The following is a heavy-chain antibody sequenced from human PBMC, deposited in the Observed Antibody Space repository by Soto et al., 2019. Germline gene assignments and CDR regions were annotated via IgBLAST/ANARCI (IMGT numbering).Heavy chain of an antibody. V-gene: IGHV1-2*04. CDR3: ARVDYYGSGSYYSQYYFDY. CDR1: GYTFTGYY. D-gene: IGHD3-10*01. Sequence: GASVKVSSKASGYTFTGYYMHWVRQAPGQGLEWMGWINPNSGGTNYAQKLQGWVTMTRDTSISTAYMELSRLRSDDTAVYYCARVDYYGSGSYYSQYYFDYWGQGTLVTVSS. J-gene: IGHJ4*02. CDR2: INPNSGGT.